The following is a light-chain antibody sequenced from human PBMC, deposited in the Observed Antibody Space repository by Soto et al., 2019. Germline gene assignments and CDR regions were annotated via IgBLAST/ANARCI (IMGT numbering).Light chain of an antibody. CDR3: SSYTASAPFYV. Sequence: QSALTQPASVSGSPGQSITISCTGARTDVDGHDYVSWYQQHPGQAPKLMIFDVHTRPSGVSSRFSGSKSGDTASLTISGLQAEDDGDYYCSSYTASAPFYVFGTGTKVTVL. CDR1: RTDVDGHDY. CDR2: DVH. V-gene: IGLV2-14*03. J-gene: IGLJ1*01.